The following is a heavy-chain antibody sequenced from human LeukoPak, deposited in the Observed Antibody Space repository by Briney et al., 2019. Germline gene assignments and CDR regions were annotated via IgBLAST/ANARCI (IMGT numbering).Heavy chain of an antibody. CDR2: INPGDSDT. Sequence: GESLKISCQGSGFSFSNYWIGWVRQMPGKGLEWMGIINPGDSDTRYSPSFRGQVTTSADTSISTAYLQWSSLKASGTAMYYCARRNYDSGRVKVDYWGQGTQVTVSS. V-gene: IGHV5-51*01. D-gene: IGHD3-22*01. CDR3: ARRNYDSGRVKVDY. CDR1: GFSFSNYW. J-gene: IGHJ4*02.